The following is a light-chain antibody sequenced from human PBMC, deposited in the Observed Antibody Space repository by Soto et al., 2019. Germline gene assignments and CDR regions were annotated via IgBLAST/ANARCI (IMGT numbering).Light chain of an antibody. V-gene: IGKV1-16*02. J-gene: IGKJ4*01. CDR3: QQYNHHPLT. CDR2: SAS. CDR1: QDISIY. Sequence: DVQMTQSPSSLSASVGDTVTITCRASQDISIYLAWFQQKPGKAPKSLIYSASTLHSGVPSKFSGRRFGTDFTLNISSLQPEDSATYYCQQYNHHPLTFGGGTKVEIK.